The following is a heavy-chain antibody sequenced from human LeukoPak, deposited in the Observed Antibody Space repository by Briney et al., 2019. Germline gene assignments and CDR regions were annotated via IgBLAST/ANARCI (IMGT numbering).Heavy chain of an antibody. CDR2: IYYSGST. J-gene: IGHJ6*03. Sequence: SETPSLTCTVSGGSISSSSYYWGWIRQPPGTGLEWIGSIYYSGSTYYNPYLKSRVTISVDTSENQFSLKLSSVTAADTAVYYCARGGITMVRGVIIANYYYYYMDVWGIGTTVTIS. CDR1: GGSISSSSYY. V-gene: IGHV4-39*07. CDR3: ARGGITMVRGVIIANYYYYYMDV. D-gene: IGHD3-10*01.